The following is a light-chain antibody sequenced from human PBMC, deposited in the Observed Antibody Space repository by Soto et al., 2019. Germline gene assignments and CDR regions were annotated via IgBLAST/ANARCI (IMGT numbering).Light chain of an antibody. CDR3: RQYNSYPWT. V-gene: IGKV3-11*01. CDR1: QSLSSS. Sequence: EVVLKQSPATLSLFPGERATLSCRASQSLSSSLAWYQQKPGQAPRVLIYDTSTRATGIPARFSGSGSGTEFTLTISSLQPDDFATYYCRQYNSYPWTFGQGSKVDIK. J-gene: IGKJ1*01. CDR2: DTS.